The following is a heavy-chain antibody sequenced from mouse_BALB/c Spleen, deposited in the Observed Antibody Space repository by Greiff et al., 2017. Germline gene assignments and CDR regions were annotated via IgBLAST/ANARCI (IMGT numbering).Heavy chain of an antibody. CDR3: TRGGQKYGNTCAMDY. CDR2: ISSGGSYT. V-gene: IGHV5-6-4*01. CDR1: GFTFSSYT. Sequence: EVKLMESGGGLVKPGGSLKLSCAASGFTFSSYTMSWVRQTPEKRLEWVATISSGGSYTYYPDSVKGRFTISRDNAKNTLYLQMSSLKSEDTAMYYCTRGGQKYGNTCAMDYWGQGTSVTVSS. D-gene: IGHD2-10*02. J-gene: IGHJ4*01.